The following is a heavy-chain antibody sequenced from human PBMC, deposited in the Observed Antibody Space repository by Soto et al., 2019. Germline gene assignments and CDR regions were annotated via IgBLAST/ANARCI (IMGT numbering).Heavy chain of an antibody. J-gene: IGHJ5*02. CDR3: TRRVIVALSDAIPDWVDP. Sequence: EEKLVESGGGLVQPGGSLRLACEASGFTFSSYEMNWIRQTPGKGLEWVAKISSSRSSTFYADSVQGRFTISRDNAKNPLYLQMNSQRAEETAVNDCTRRVIVALSDAIPDWVDPWGQGTQVTVAS. D-gene: IGHD2-2*02. V-gene: IGHV3-48*03. CDR2: ISSSRSST. CDR1: GFTFSSYE.